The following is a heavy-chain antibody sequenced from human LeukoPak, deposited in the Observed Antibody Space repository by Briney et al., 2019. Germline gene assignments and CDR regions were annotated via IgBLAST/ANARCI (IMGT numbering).Heavy chain of an antibody. CDR3: ARVPGYYYGMDV. CDR1: GFTFGSYG. Sequence: GGSLRLSCAASGFTFGSYGMHWVRQAPGKGLEWVAVIWYDGSNKYYADSVKGRFTISRDNSKNTLYLQMNSLRAEDTAVYYCARVPGYYYGMDVWGQGTTVTVSS. J-gene: IGHJ6*02. V-gene: IGHV3-33*01. CDR2: IWYDGSNK. D-gene: IGHD3-10*01.